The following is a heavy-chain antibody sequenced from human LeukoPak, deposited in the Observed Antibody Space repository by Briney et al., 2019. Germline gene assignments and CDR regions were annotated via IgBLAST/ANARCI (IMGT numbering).Heavy chain of an antibody. D-gene: IGHD3-9*01. J-gene: IGHJ4*02. Sequence: GGSLRLSCAASGLTFSSYGMHWVRQAPGKGLGWVACIRYDGSNKYYAAPVKGGFTIYRDNSKNTMYLHMNSLRAEDTAISYCATDRAAYYCGLTGYYKGYYPDYWGQGTLVTVSS. CDR2: IRYDGSNK. CDR1: GLTFSSYG. V-gene: IGHV3-30*02. CDR3: ATDRAAYYCGLTGYYKGYYPDY.